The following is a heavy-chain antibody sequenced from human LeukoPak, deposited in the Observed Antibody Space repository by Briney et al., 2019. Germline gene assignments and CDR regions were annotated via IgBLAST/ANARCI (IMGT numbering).Heavy chain of an antibody. CDR2: IWYDGSYK. CDR1: GFTFSSYG. CDR3: ARAGPLWFGDKGFDY. Sequence: GGSLRLSCAASGFTFSSYGMHWVRQAPGKGLEWVAVIWYDGSYKYYADSVKGRFTISRDNSKNTLYLQMNSLRAEDTAVYYCARAGPLWFGDKGFDYWGQGTLVTVSS. J-gene: IGHJ4*02. D-gene: IGHD3-10*01. V-gene: IGHV3-33*01.